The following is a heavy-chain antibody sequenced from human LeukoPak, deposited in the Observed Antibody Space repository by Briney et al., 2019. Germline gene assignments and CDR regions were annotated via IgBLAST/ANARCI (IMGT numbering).Heavy chain of an antibody. Sequence: GGSLRLSCAASGFTFSGSAMHWVRQASGKGLEWVGRIRSKANSYATAYAASGKGRFTISRDDSKNTAYLQMNILKTEDTAVYYCTRLPYCSSTSCYSTRDYYFDYWGQGTLVTVSS. CDR1: GFTFSGSA. CDR3: TRLPYCSSTSCYSTRDYYFDY. D-gene: IGHD2-2*01. J-gene: IGHJ4*02. CDR2: IRSKANSYAT. V-gene: IGHV3-73*01.